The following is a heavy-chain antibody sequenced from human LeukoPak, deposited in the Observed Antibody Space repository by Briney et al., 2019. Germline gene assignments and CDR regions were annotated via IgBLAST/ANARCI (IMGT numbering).Heavy chain of an antibody. CDR1: GGSISSGDYY. J-gene: IGHJ4*02. CDR2: MYYSGST. V-gene: IGHV4-30-4*01. D-gene: IGHD4-23*01. Sequence: SQTLSLTCTVSGGSISSGDYYWSWIRQPPGKGLEWIGYMYYSGSTYYNPSLKSRVTISLDASKNQFSLKLTSVTAADTAVYYCANSYDGKIVPFDNWGQGALVAVSS. CDR3: ANSYDGKIVPFDN.